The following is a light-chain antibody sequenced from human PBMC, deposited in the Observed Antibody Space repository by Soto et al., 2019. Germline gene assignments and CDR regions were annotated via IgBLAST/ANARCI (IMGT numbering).Light chain of an antibody. J-gene: IGLJ3*02. CDR3: GAWDDSLSAWV. CDR1: NVGRHE. V-gene: IGLV1-47*01. CDR2: TTS. Sequence: QSVVTQPPSVSGTPGQGVIISCSNVGRHEVSWYQQVPGMAPKLLIHTTSQRPSGVPDRFSAYKSGTSASLAISGLRSEDEAVYYCGAWDDSLSAWVFGGGTKLTVL.